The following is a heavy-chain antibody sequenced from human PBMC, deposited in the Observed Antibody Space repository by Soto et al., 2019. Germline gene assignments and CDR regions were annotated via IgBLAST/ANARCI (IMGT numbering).Heavy chain of an antibody. CDR3: AGHKDTSSRYLLPDF. CDR1: GGSISSGSYY. J-gene: IGHJ4*02. CDR2: IYYSGNA. Sequence: PSETLSLTCTVSGGSISSGSYYWGWVRQPPGKWLEWIGSIYYSGNAYYNPSLKSRVAVSVDTSKNQFSLKVTSVTATDTAVYYCAGHKDTSSRYLLPDFWGQGTLVTVSS. D-gene: IGHD6-13*01. V-gene: IGHV4-39*01.